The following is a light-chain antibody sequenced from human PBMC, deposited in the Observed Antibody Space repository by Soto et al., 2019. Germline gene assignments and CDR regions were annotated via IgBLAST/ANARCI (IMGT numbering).Light chain of an antibody. Sequence: DIVMTQSPLSLPVTPGEPASISCRSSQSLLYGAGYMYVDWYLQKPGQPPQLLIVLGSNRASGVPDRFSGSVSGTDFTLKISRVETEDVGVYYCMQTLQTPYTFGQGTKLEIK. J-gene: IGKJ2*01. CDR3: MQTLQTPYT. CDR2: LGS. V-gene: IGKV2-28*01. CDR1: QSLLYGAGYMY.